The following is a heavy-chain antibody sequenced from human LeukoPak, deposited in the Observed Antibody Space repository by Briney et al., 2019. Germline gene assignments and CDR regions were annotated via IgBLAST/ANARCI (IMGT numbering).Heavy chain of an antibody. CDR2: VYYSGST. CDR3: AIGDGDYDLEFDY. J-gene: IGHJ4*02. CDR1: GGSISSYY. D-gene: IGHD4-17*01. Sequence: SETLSLTCTVSGGSISSYYWSWIRQPPGKGLEWIGYVYYSGSTNYNPSLKSRVTISVDTSKNQFSLKLSSVTAADTAVYYCAIGDGDYDLEFDYWGQGTLVTVSS. V-gene: IGHV4-59*01.